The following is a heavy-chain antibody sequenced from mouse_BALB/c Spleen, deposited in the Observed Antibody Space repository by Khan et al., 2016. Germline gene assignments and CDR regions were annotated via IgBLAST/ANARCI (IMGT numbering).Heavy chain of an antibody. CDR3: ARLERAWFAY. J-gene: IGHJ3*01. V-gene: IGHV3-2*02. Sequence: EVKLLESGPGLVKPSQSLSLTCTVTGYSITSDYAWNWNRQFPGNKLEWMGYINYSGSTSYNPSLKSRISITRDTSKNQFFLQLNSVTTEDTATYYCARLERAWFAYWGQGTLVTVSA. CDR1: GYSITSDYA. CDR2: INYSGST.